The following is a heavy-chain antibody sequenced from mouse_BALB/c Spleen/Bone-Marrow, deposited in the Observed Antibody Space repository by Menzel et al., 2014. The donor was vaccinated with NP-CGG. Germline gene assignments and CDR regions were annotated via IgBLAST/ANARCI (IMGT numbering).Heavy chain of an antibody. V-gene: IGHV1-9*01. CDR3: AREDGLWYFDV. CDR1: GYTLSSYW. Sequence: QVQLQQSGAELMKPAASVKISCKATGYTLSSYWIDWVKQRPGHGLEWIGEILPGSGSTNYNEKFKGKATFTANTYSNTDYMQLSSLTTEDSAVYYCAREDGLWYFDVWGAGTTVTVSS. J-gene: IGHJ1*01. D-gene: IGHD1-1*01. CDR2: ILPGSGST.